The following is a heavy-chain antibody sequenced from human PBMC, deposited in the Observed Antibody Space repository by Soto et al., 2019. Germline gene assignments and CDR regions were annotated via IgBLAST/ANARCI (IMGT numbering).Heavy chain of an antibody. J-gene: IGHJ4*02. CDR2: ISYDGSNK. V-gene: IGHV3-30-3*01. CDR1: GFTFSSYA. D-gene: IGHD5-12*01. CDR3: ARERRDGYNLPDYYFDY. Sequence: PGGSLRLSCAASGFTFSSYAMHWVRQAPGKGLEWVAVISYDGSNKYYADSVKGRFTISRDNSKNTLYLQMNSLRAEDTAVYYCARERRDGYNLPDYYFDYWGQGTLVTVSS.